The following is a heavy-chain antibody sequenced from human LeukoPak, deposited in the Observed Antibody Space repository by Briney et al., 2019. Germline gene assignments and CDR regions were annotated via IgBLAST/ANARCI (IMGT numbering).Heavy chain of an antibody. D-gene: IGHD6-6*01. V-gene: IGHV4-61*02. CDR1: GGSISIGSYY. CDR2: IYTSGST. Sequence: SQTLSLTCTVSGGSISIGSYYWSWIRQPAGKGLEWIGRIYTSGSTNYNPSLKSRVTISVDTSKNQFSLKMSSVTAADTAVYYCAREEYPRTFDYWGQGTLVTVSS. J-gene: IGHJ4*02. CDR3: AREEYPRTFDY.